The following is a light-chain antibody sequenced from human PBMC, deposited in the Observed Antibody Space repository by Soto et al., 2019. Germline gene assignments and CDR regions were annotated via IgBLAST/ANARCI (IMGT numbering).Light chain of an antibody. J-gene: IGKJ1*01. Sequence: DIQMTQSPSTLSASVGDRVTITCRASQSVNGWLAWYQQKPGEAPKLLIYTASSLESGVPSRFSGSGSGTEFTLTISGLQPDDSATYYCQQYNTYWTFGQGTKVEIK. CDR3: QQYNTYWT. V-gene: IGKV1-5*03. CDR1: QSVNGW. CDR2: TAS.